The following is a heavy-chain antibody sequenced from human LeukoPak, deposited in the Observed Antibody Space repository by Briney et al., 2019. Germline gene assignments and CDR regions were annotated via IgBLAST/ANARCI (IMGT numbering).Heavy chain of an antibody. J-gene: IGHJ4*02. CDR2: IKQDGSEK. CDR3: ARGFYDYGDYFDY. D-gene: IGHD4-17*01. CDR1: GFTFSNYW. Sequence: GGSLILSCAASGFTFSNYWMSWVRQAPGKGLEWVANIKQDGSEKYYVDSVKGRFTISRDNAKNSLYLQMNSLRAEDTAVYYCARGFYDYGDYFDYWGQGTLVTVSS. V-gene: IGHV3-7*05.